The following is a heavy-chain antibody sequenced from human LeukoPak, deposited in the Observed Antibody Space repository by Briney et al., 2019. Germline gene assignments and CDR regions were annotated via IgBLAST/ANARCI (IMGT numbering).Heavy chain of an antibody. J-gene: IGHJ4*02. CDR2: IIPIFGTA. D-gene: IGHD2-2*01. CDR1: GYTFTSYA. CDR3: ARDVSSTSCYDSGCN. Sequence: SVKVSCKASGYTFTSYAISWVRQAPGQGLEWMGGIIPIFGTANYAQKFQGRVTITADESTSTAYMELSSLRSEDTAVYYCARDVSSTSCYDSGCNWGQGTLVTVSS. V-gene: IGHV1-69*13.